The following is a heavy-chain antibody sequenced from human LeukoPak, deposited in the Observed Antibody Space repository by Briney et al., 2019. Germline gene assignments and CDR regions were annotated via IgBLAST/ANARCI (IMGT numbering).Heavy chain of an antibody. J-gene: IGHJ3*02. Sequence: SETLSLTCTVSGGSISSYYWSWIRQPPGKGLEWIGYIYYSGSTYYNPSLKSRVTISVDTSKNQFSLKLSSVTAADTAVYYCARISTVGAFDIWGQGTMVTVSS. V-gene: IGHV4-59*12. D-gene: IGHD4-17*01. CDR3: ARISTVGAFDI. CDR1: GGSISSYY. CDR2: IYYSGST.